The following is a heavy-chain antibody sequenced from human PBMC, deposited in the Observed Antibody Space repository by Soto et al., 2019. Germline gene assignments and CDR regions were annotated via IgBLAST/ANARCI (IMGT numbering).Heavy chain of an antibody. J-gene: IGHJ5*02. CDR3: ARAVAPYLGTWFDH. V-gene: IGHV4-30-2*01. Sequence: QLQLQESGSGLVKPSQTLSLTCAVSGGSISSGNSYAWSWIRQPPGKGLEWIGSISHTGSTSYNPSIKGRVTMSVDKSKNQFSLKLSSVTAADMAVYYCARAVAPYLGTWFDHWGHGRLVIVSA. CDR1: GGSISSGNSYA. D-gene: IGHD3-16*01. CDR2: ISHTGST.